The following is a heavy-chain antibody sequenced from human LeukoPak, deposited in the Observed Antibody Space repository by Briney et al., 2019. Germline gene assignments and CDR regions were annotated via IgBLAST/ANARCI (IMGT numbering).Heavy chain of an antibody. D-gene: IGHD6-19*01. J-gene: IGHJ4*02. CDR1: GGSISSYY. V-gene: IGHV4-59*12. CDR3: ARESSGWFVE. CDR2: IYDSGST. Sequence: PSETLSLTCTVSGGSISSYYWSWIRQPPGKGLEWIGYIYDSGSTNYNPSLKSRVTISVDTSKNQFSLKLSSVTAADTAVYYCARESSGWFVEWGQGTLVTVSS.